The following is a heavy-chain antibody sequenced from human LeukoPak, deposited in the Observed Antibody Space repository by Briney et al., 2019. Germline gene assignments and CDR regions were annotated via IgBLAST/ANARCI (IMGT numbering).Heavy chain of an antibody. CDR2: ISYDGSNK. V-gene: IGHV3-30-3*01. D-gene: IGHD6-6*01. CDR1: GFTFSSYA. J-gene: IGHJ4*02. Sequence: GGSLRLSCAASGFTFSSYAMHWVRQAPGKGLEWVAVISYDGSNKYYADSVKGRFTISRDNSKSTLYLQMNSLRAEDTAVYYCAREGSEGPLIAARPFDYWGQGTLVTVSS. CDR3: AREGSEGPLIAARPFDY.